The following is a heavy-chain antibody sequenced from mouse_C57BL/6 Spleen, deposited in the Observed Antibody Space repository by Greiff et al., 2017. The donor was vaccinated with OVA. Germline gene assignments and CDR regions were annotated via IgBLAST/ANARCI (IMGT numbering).Heavy chain of an antibody. CDR3: AREGSSGYVNY. D-gene: IGHD3-2*02. Sequence: VQLQQPGAELVKPGASVKLSCKASGYTFTSYWMHWVKQRPGQGLEWIGMIHPNSGSTNYNEKFKSKATLTVDKSSSTAYMQLSSLTSEDSAVYYCAREGSSGYVNYWGQGTTLTVSS. J-gene: IGHJ2*01. CDR1: GYTFTSYW. CDR2: IHPNSGST. V-gene: IGHV1-64*01.